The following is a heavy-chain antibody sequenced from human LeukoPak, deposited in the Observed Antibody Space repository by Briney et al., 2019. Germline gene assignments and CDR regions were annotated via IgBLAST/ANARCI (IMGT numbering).Heavy chain of an antibody. CDR1: GFTFSDYS. CDR2: ISSSNTYI. Sequence: GGSLRLSCAPSGFTFSDYSMNWVRQAPGKGLEWVSSISSSNTYINYADSVKGRFIISRDNAKNSLYLQMNSLRAEDTAVYYCARDQGSYYYFDYWGQGTLVTVSS. J-gene: IGHJ4*02. CDR3: ARDQGSYYYFDY. V-gene: IGHV3-21*01. D-gene: IGHD3-10*01.